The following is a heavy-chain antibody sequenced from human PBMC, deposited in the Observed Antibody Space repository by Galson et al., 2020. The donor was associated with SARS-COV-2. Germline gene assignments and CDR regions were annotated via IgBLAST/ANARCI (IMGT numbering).Heavy chain of an antibody. V-gene: IGHV1-69*06. CDR1: GGTLDTYV. J-gene: IGHJ6*02. Sequence: SVPVSCKASGGTLDTYVITWVRQAPGQGLEWMGGTIPIFGTPNYAQKFQGRVTITADKSTNTAYMELGSLTSYDTAIYYCARDTSGLDVWGPGTTVTVSS. CDR3: ARDTSGLDV. CDR2: TIPIFGTP.